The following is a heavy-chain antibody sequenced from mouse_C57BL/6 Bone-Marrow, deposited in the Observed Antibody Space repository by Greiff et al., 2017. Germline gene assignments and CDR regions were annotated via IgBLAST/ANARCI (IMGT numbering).Heavy chain of an antibody. V-gene: IGHV1-76*01. CDR3: AIRRDYGIAYYFDY. D-gene: IGHD1-1*01. CDR1: GYTFTDYY. Sequence: QVQLQQSGAELVRPGASVKLSCKASGYTFTDYYINWVKQRPGQGLEWIARIYPGSGNPYYNEKFKGKATLTAEKSSSTAYMKLSSLTSEHSAFDVCAIRRDYGIAYYFDYWGQGTTLTVSS. J-gene: IGHJ2*01. CDR2: IYPGSGNP.